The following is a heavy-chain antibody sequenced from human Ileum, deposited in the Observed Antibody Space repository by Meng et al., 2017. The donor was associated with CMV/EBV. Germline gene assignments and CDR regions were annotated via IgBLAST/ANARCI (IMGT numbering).Heavy chain of an antibody. CDR3: ARDRLRSYFDY. V-gene: IGHV3-23*01. CDR1: GFTFSSYH. CDR2: VADGGYNT. Sequence: VELLWSGGKLVHTGGSLSLSWASSGFTFSSYHMHWVRQVPGKGLEWVSTVADGGYNTYYADSVKGRFTVSRDNHKDTVFLQMDSLRAEDTAVYYCARDRLRSYFDYWGQGTLVTVSS. J-gene: IGHJ4*02.